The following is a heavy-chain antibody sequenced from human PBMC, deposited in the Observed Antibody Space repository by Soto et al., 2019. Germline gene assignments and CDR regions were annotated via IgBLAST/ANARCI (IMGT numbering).Heavy chain of an antibody. CDR3: VVRYYDILTGLDYYGMDV. V-gene: IGHV4-4*02. J-gene: IGHJ6*02. Sequence: SETLSLTCAVSGGSIDNNNYWSWVRQSPGKGLEWIGEIYQSGSTSYSTSLKSRVIISLDKPKNEFSLKLSSVTAADTAVYYCVVRYYDILTGLDYYGMDVWGQGTTVTVSS. CDR1: GGSIDNNNY. D-gene: IGHD3-9*01. CDR2: IYQSGST.